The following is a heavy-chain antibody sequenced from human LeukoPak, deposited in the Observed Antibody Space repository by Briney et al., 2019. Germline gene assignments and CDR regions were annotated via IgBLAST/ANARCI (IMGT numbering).Heavy chain of an antibody. Sequence: SETLSLTCTVSGGSISSYYWSWIRQPAGKGLEWIGRIYTSGSTDYNPSLKSRVTISVDTSKNQFSLKLSFVTAADTAAYYCARDAANYDILTGYYSLGIDYWGQGTLVTVSS. D-gene: IGHD3-9*01. V-gene: IGHV4-4*07. CDR1: GGSISSYY. CDR2: IYTSGST. J-gene: IGHJ4*02. CDR3: ARDAANYDILTGYYSLGIDY.